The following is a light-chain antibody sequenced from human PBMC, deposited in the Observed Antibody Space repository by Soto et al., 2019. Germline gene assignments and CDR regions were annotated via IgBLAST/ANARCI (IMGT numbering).Light chain of an antibody. Sequence: DIVMTQSPDSLAVSLGERSTINCKSSQRVLYSSNNKNYLTWYQQKPGQPPKLLIYWASTRESGVPDRFSGSGSGTDFTLTISSLQAEDVAVYYCQQYYITPYTFGQGTKLEIK. CDR3: QQYYITPYT. CDR1: QRVLYSSNNKNY. CDR2: WAS. V-gene: IGKV4-1*01. J-gene: IGKJ2*01.